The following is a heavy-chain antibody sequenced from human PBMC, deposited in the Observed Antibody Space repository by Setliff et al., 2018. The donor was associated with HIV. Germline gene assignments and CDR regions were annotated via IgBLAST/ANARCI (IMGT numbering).Heavy chain of an antibody. D-gene: IGHD3-22*01. Sequence: ASVKVSCKASGYTFTDYYIHWVRQAPGQGLEWMGRINPNNGGTNYAQKFQGRVTTTRDTSISTAYMELSRLRSDDTAVYYCARDGYYDSSGYSAFDIWGQGTMGTVS. V-gene: IGHV1-2*06. CDR1: GYTFTDYY. CDR2: INPNNGGT. J-gene: IGHJ3*02. CDR3: ARDGYYDSSGYSAFDI.